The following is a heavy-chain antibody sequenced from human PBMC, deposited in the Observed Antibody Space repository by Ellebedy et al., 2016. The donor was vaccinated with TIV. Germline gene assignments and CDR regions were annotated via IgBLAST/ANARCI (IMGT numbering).Heavy chain of an antibody. J-gene: IGHJ3*02. CDR3: VREGVPRGFDI. CDR1: GFTFSTYS. D-gene: IGHD2-2*01. V-gene: IGHV3-64*05. Sequence: GESLKISCSASGFTFSTYSIHWVRQAPGEGLEYVSTISTNGVTAYYADSVRDRFIISRDNSRNSVYVQMSSLRAEDTAVYYCVREGVPRGFDIWGQGTMVTVSS. CDR2: ISTNGVTA.